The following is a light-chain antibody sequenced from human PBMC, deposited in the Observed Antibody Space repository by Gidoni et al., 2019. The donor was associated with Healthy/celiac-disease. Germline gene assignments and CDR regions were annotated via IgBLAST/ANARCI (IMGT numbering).Light chain of an antibody. Sequence: IVLPQSPGTLSLSPGERATLACRASQSVSSSYLAWYQQKPGQAPRLLIYGASSRATGIPDRFSGSGSGTDFTLTISRLEPEDFAVYYCQQDGSSEWTFXXXTKVEIK. CDR2: GAS. CDR3: QQDGSSEWT. V-gene: IGKV3-20*01. CDR1: QSVSSSY. J-gene: IGKJ1*01.